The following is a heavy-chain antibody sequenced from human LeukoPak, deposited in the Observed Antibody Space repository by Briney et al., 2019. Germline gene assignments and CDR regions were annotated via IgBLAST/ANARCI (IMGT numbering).Heavy chain of an antibody. CDR2: IYTSGST. CDR1: GGSISSYY. D-gene: IGHD2-15*01. J-gene: IGHJ6*03. CDR3: ARTMEGYCSGGSCYQYSYYMDV. Sequence: TPSETLSLTCTVSGGSISSYYWSWIRQPAGKGLEWIGRIYTSGSTNYNPSLKSRVTISVDTSKNQFSLKLTSVTAADTAVYYCARTMEGYCSGGSCYQYSYYMDVWGKGTTVTVSS. V-gene: IGHV4-4*07.